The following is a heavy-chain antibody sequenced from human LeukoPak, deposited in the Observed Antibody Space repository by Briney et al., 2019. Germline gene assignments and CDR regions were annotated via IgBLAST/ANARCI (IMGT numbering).Heavy chain of an antibody. V-gene: IGHV1-69*01. CDR3: ARDRSYYDSSGYHY. CDR1: GGTFSSYA. Sequence: SVKVSCKASGGTFSSYAISWVRQAPGQGLEWMGGIIPIFGTANYAQKFQGRVTITADESTSTAYMELSSLRSEDTAVYYCARDRSYYDSSGYHYWGQGTLVTVSS. CDR2: IIPIFGTA. J-gene: IGHJ4*02. D-gene: IGHD3-22*01.